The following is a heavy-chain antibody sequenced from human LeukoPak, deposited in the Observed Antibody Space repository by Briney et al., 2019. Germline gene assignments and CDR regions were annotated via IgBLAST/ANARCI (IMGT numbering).Heavy chain of an antibody. Sequence: GGSLRLSCAASGFTLSSYSMNWVRQAPGKGLEWVSYISSSSSTIYYADSVKGRFTISRDNSKSTLYLQMNSLRAEDTAVYYCAKYLPSLMFGESKPFFDYWGQGTLVTVSS. CDR1: GFTLSSYS. CDR2: ISSSSSTI. D-gene: IGHD3-10*02. J-gene: IGHJ4*02. V-gene: IGHV3-48*01. CDR3: AKYLPSLMFGESKPFFDY.